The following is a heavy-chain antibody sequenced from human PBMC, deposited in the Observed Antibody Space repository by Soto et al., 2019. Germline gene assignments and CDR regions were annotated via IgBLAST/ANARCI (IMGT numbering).Heavy chain of an antibody. Sequence: GESLKISCAASGFTFSSYSMNWVRQAPGKGLEWVSSISSSSSYIYYADSVKGRFTISRDNAKNSLYLQMNSLRAEDTAVYYCARAKTTVTTSFAFDIWGQGTMVTVSS. D-gene: IGHD4-4*01. CDR1: GFTFSSYS. CDR2: ISSSSSYI. J-gene: IGHJ3*02. CDR3: ARAKTTVTTSFAFDI. V-gene: IGHV3-21*01.